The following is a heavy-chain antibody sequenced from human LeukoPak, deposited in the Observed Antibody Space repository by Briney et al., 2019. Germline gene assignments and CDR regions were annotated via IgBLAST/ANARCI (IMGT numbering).Heavy chain of an antibody. J-gene: IGHJ6*02. D-gene: IGHD3-9*01. V-gene: IGHV4-34*01. CDR1: GGSFSGYY. CDR2: INHSGST. Sequence: SETLFLTCAVYGGSFSGYYWSWIRQPPGKGLEWIGEINHSGSTNYNPSLKSRVTISVDTSKNQFSLKLSSATAADTAVYYCARVILTGSIYYYYGMDVWGQGTTVTVSS. CDR3: ARVILTGSIYYYYGMDV.